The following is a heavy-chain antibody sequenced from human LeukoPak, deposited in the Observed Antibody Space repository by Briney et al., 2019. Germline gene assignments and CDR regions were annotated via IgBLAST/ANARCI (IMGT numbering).Heavy chain of an antibody. V-gene: IGHV4-34*01. CDR2: INHSGST. CDR1: GGSFSGYY. CDR3: AGDPGIAAVKYHWFDP. D-gene: IGHD6-13*01. Sequence: SETLSLTCAVYGGSFSGYYWSWIRQPPGKGLEWIGEINHSGSTNYNPSLKSRVTISVDTSKNQFSLKLSSVTAADTAVYYCAGDPGIAAVKYHWFDPWGQGTLVTVSS. J-gene: IGHJ5*02.